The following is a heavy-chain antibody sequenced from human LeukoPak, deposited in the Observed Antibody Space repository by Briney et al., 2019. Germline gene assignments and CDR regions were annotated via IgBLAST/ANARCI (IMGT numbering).Heavy chain of an antibody. Sequence: GGSPRLSCAASGFTFSSYAMSWVRQAPGKGLEWVSAISGSGGSTYYADSVKGRFTISRDNSKNTLYLQMNSLRAEDTAVYYCAKDRGPMVRGVIPPFDYWGQGTLVTVSS. CDR1: GFTFSSYA. CDR3: AKDRGPMVRGVIPPFDY. J-gene: IGHJ4*02. D-gene: IGHD3-10*01. CDR2: ISGSGGST. V-gene: IGHV3-23*01.